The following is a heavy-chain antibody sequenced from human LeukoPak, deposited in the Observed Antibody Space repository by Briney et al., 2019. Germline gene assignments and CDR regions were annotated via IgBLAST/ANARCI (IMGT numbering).Heavy chain of an antibody. Sequence: GGSLRLSCEASGFTFSNYSMNWVRQAPGKGLEWVSYIRSSSSTIYYADSVKGRFTISRDNAKNSLYLQMNSLRAEDTALYYCARDGGDCSGDSCYVDYWGQGTLVTVSS. D-gene: IGHD2-15*01. CDR3: ARDGGDCSGDSCYVDY. CDR2: IRSSSSTI. J-gene: IGHJ4*02. V-gene: IGHV3-48*01. CDR1: GFTFSNYS.